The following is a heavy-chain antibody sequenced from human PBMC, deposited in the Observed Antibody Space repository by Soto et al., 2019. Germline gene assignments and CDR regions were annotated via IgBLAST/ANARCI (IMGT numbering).Heavy chain of an antibody. Sequence: QVQLVQSGVAVKKPGASVKVSCTASGYTFIDYGVSWMRQAPGQGLEWMGWISTYNGHTKYARKFQGRVTMTTDTSSNTAYRELKSLRADYTSLYYCARDLEGLTSCWTAYFDFVGQGTLVTVSS. J-gene: IGHJ4*02. V-gene: IGHV1-18*01. CDR2: ISTYNGHT. CDR1: GYTFIDYG. D-gene: IGHD2-2*01. CDR3: ARDLEGLTSCWTAYFDF.